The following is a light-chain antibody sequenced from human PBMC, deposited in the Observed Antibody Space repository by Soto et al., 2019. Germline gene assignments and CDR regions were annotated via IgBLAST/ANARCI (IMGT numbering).Light chain of an antibody. V-gene: IGKV1-5*01. Sequence: HITQSPSTLSASVGDRVTITCRASQSISNWLAWYQQKPGKAPKLLIYDVSNLESGVPSRFSGSGSGTAFTLTISGLQPDDFATYYCQQYNSDSPWTFGQGTKVDIK. CDR3: QQYNSDSPWT. CDR2: DVS. CDR1: QSISNW. J-gene: IGKJ1*01.